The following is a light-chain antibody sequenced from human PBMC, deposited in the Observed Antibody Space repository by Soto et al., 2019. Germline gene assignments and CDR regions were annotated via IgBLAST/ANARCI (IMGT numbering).Light chain of an antibody. Sequence: IVLTQCPGTLSLSPGERATLSCRARQRVSSRYLAWYQQKPGQAPRLLIYGASSRATDIPDRFSGSGSGADFTLTISRLEPEDFAVYYCQQYGSSGTFGQGTKVDIK. V-gene: IGKV3-20*01. CDR2: GAS. CDR3: QQYGSSGT. CDR1: QRVSSRY. J-gene: IGKJ1*01.